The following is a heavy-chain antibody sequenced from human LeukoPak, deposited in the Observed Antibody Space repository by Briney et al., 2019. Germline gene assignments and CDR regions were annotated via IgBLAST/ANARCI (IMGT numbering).Heavy chain of an antibody. Sequence: PGGSLRLSCAASGFTFSSYGMHWVRQAPGKGLEWVAVISYDGSNKYYADSVKGRFTISRDNSKNTLYLQMNSLRAEDTAVYYCAKDAEPYVPGWFDPWGQGTLVTVSS. D-gene: IGHD1-14*01. V-gene: IGHV3-30*18. J-gene: IGHJ5*02. CDR3: AKDAEPYVPGWFDP. CDR2: ISYDGSNK. CDR1: GFTFSSYG.